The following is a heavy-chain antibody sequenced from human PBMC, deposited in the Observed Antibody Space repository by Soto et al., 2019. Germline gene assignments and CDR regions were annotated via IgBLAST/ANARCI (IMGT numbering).Heavy chain of an antibody. Sequence: PSETLSLTCTVSGDSISSYYWSWIRQPPGKGLEWIGYIYYSGSTNYNPSLKSRVTISVDTSKNQFSLKLSSVTAADTAVYYCARDQRGPTHWFDPWGQGTLVTVSS. D-gene: IGHD3-10*01. CDR2: IYYSGST. CDR1: GDSISSYY. V-gene: IGHV4-59*12. CDR3: ARDQRGPTHWFDP. J-gene: IGHJ5*02.